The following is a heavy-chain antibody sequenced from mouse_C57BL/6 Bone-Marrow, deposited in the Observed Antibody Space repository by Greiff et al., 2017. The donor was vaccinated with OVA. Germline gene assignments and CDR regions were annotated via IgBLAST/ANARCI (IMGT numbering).Heavy chain of an antibody. V-gene: IGHV1-61*01. CDR3: ARLITSLND. CDR1: GYTFTSYW. D-gene: IGHD1-2*01. CDR2: IYPSDSET. Sequence: QVQLQQPGAELVRPGSSVKLSCKASGYTFTSYWMDWVKQRPGQGLEWIGNIYPSDSETHYNQKFKDKATLTVDKSSSTAYMQLSSLTSEDSAVYYCARLITSLNDWGQGTTLTVSS. J-gene: IGHJ2*01.